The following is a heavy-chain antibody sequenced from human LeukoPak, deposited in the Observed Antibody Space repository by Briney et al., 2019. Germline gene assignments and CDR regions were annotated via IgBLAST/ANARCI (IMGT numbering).Heavy chain of an antibody. J-gene: IGHJ4*02. D-gene: IGHD6-6*01. CDR1: GGTFSSYA. CDR2: IIPIFGTA. CDR3: ARVGTYSSSSGAIDY. Sequence: SVKVSCKASGGTFSSYAISWVRQAPGQGLEWMGGIIPIFGTANYAQKFQGRVTITADESTSTAYMELSSLRSEDTAVYYCARVGTYSSSSGAIDYWGQGTLVTVSS. V-gene: IGHV1-69*13.